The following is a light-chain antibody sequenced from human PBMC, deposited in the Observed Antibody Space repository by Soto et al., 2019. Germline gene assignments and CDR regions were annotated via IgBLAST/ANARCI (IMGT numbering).Light chain of an antibody. J-gene: IGKJ1*01. CDR3: QQYYFYPQT. CDR2: KAS. V-gene: IGKV1-5*03. CDR1: QNIDNL. Sequence: DVQMTQSPSTLSASVGDRVTITCRASQNIDNLLAWYQQTPGKAPKLLIYKASSLASGVPSRFSGGGSVTEFTLTISSLQPEDVPTYYCQQYYFYPQTFGQGTKVEIK.